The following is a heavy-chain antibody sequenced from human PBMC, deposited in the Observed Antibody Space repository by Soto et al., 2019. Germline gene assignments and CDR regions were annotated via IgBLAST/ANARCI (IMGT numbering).Heavy chain of an antibody. J-gene: IGHJ4*02. CDR2: ISWNSGSI. D-gene: IGHD6-13*01. V-gene: IGHV3-9*01. Sequence: GGSLRLSCAASGFTFDDYAMHWVRQAPGKGLEWVSGISWNSGSIGYADSVKGRFTISRDNAKNSLYLQMNSLRAEDTALYYCAKDTGIAAAGPIDYWGQGTLVTVSS. CDR1: GFTFDDYA. CDR3: AKDTGIAAAGPIDY.